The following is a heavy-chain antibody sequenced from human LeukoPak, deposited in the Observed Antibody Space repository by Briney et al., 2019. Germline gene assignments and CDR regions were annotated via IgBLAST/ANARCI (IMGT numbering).Heavy chain of an antibody. CDR1: GGSFSGYY. V-gene: IGHV4-34*01. CDR2: INHSGST. Sequence: SETLSLTCAVYGGSFSGYYWSWIRQPPGKGLEWIGEINHSGSTNYNPSLKSRVTISVDTSKNQFSLKLSSVTAADTAVYYCARAYYDSSGYQPYYFDYWGQGTLVTVSS. CDR3: ARAYYDSSGYQPYYFDY. D-gene: IGHD3-22*01. J-gene: IGHJ4*02.